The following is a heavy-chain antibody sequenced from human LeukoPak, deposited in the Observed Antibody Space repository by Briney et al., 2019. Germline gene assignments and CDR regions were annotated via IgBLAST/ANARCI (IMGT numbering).Heavy chain of an antibody. Sequence: GGSLRLSCVASGFPFDRYWMRWVRQAPGKGLEWVANIKHDGSEKNFVDSVKGRFTISRDNAENSLFLQMNSLRADDTAVYFCARQPIYEAYFDFWGQGTLVTVSS. D-gene: IGHD3-16*01. CDR3: ARQPIYEAYFDF. CDR1: GFPFDRYW. CDR2: IKHDGSEK. V-gene: IGHV3-7*01. J-gene: IGHJ4*02.